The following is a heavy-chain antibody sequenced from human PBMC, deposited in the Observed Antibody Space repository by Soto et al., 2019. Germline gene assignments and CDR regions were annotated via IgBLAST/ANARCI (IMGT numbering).Heavy chain of an antibody. CDR2: ISAYNGNT. J-gene: IGHJ6*02. V-gene: IGHV1-18*04. CDR1: GYTFTSYG. Sequence: QVQLVQSGAEVKKPGASVKVSCKASGYTFTSYGISWVRQAPGQGLEWMGWISAYNGNTNYAQKLQGRVTMTTDTPTSKAYMELRSLRSDDTAVYYCARVGGSGSKYYYYGMDVWGQGTTVTVSS. CDR3: ARVGGSGSKYYYYGMDV. D-gene: IGHD3-10*01.